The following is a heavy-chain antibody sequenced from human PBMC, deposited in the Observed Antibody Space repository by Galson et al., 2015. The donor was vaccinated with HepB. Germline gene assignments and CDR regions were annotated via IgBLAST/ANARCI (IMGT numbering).Heavy chain of an antibody. CDR2: IYPGDSDT. CDR1: GYSFTSYW. J-gene: IGHJ6*03. CDR3: ARLIGYCSSTSCRAYYMDV. V-gene: IGHV5-51*03. D-gene: IGHD2-2*01. Sequence: QSGAEVKKPGESLKISCKGSGYSFTSYWIGWVRQMPGKGLEWMGIIYPGDSDTRYSPSFQGQVTISADKSISTAYLQWSSLKASDTAMYYCARLIGYCSSTSCRAYYMDVWGKGTTVTVSS.